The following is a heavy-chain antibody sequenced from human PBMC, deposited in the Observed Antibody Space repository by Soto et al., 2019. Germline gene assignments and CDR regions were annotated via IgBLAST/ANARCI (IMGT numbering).Heavy chain of an antibody. V-gene: IGHV4-34*01. CDR1: GGSFSGYY. CDR2: INHSGST. CDR3: ARRSAAGP. Sequence: QVQLQQWGAGLLKPSETLSLTCAVYGGSFSGYYWSWIRQPPGKGLEWIGEINHSGSTNYNPSLKSRVTISVDTSKNQISLKLSSVTPAVTAVYYCARRSAAGPWGQGTLVTVSS. D-gene: IGHD6-25*01. J-gene: IGHJ5*02.